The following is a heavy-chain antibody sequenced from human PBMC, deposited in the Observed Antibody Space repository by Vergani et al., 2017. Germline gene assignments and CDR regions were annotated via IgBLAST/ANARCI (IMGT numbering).Heavy chain of an antibody. CDR1: GFTFRIYG. CDR2: IRYDGTKR. D-gene: IGHD2-2*01. CDR3: ARERPEYCSSTSCYYYYYMDV. J-gene: IGHJ6*03. V-gene: IGHV3-30*02. Sequence: QVQLVESGGGVVQPGGSLRLSCIASGFTFRIYGMHWVRQAPGKGLEWVAFIRYDGTKRFYGDSVKGRFTISRDNSQTTVFLQMNSLRADDSAVYYCARERPEYCSSTSCYYYYYMDVWGKGTTVTVSS.